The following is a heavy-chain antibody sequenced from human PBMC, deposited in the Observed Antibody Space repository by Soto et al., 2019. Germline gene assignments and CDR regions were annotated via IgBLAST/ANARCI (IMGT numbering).Heavy chain of an antibody. J-gene: IGHJ4*02. CDR2: IDPSAGST. CDR3: ARSPVPTGTTLYYFDY. CDR1: GYTFTRYY. D-gene: IGHD1-1*01. Sequence: QLQLVQSGADVKKPGASVKVSCKASGYTFTRYYMHWVRQAPGQGLEWMGVIDPSAGSTTWAQRFQGRVTITRDTSTSTVYMELSSLSPDDTVVYYCARSPVPTGTTLYYFDYWGQGTLVTVSS. V-gene: IGHV1-46*01.